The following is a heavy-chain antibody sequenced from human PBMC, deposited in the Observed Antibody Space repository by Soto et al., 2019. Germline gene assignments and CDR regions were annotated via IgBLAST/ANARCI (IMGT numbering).Heavy chain of an antibody. CDR2: ISGSGGST. J-gene: IGHJ1*01. CDR3: ATDFGIAAPGVYFQR. Sequence: EVQLLESGGGLVQPGGSLRLSCAASGFSFSSYAMSWVRQAPGRGLEWVSAISGSGGSTYYADSVKGRFTISRDNSKNTLYLQMNGLRAEDTAVYYCATDFGIAAPGVYFQRWGQGTLVTVSS. D-gene: IGHD3-3*01. CDR1: GFSFSSYA. V-gene: IGHV3-23*01.